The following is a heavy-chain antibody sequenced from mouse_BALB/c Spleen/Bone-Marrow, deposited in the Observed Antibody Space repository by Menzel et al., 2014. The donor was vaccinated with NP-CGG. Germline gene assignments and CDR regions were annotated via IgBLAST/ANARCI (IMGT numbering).Heavy chain of an antibody. V-gene: IGHV3-8*02. Sequence: VQLKESGPGLVKPSQTLSLTCSVTGDSITSSCWNWIRKFPGNKLEYMGYISYSGNAYYNPSLKSRISLTRDTSKNQYYLQLNSVTTEDTATYFCARGNGYHFDCWGQGTTLTVSS. D-gene: IGHD1-2*01. J-gene: IGHJ2*01. CDR1: GDSITSSC. CDR2: ISYSGNA. CDR3: ARGNGYHFDC.